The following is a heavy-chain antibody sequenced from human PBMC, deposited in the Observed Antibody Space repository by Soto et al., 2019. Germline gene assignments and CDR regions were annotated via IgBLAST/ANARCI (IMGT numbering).Heavy chain of an antibody. CDR3: ARDIITVIGGEIYYYFGMEV. D-gene: IGHD3-10*01. J-gene: IGHJ6*02. CDR2: INQSGTT. CDR1: GGSFREYY. Sequence: SETLSLTCEVNGGSFREYYWSWIRQSPAKGLEWLGEINQSGTTHYNPSLQSRVHISIDRSKNQFSLNMTSVTAADTATYYCARDIITVIGGEIYYYFGMEVWRQLPTVPVCS. V-gene: IGHV4-34*01.